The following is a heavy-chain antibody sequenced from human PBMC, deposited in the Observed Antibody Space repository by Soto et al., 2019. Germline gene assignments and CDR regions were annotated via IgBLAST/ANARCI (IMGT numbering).Heavy chain of an antibody. Sequence: SETLSLTCTVSGGSISSYYWSWIRQPPGKGLEWIGYIYYSGSTNYNPSLKSRVTISVDTSKNQFSLKLSSVTAADTAVYYCARDKGVAGQGYYYYYYGMDVWGQGTTVTVSS. CDR2: IYYSGST. J-gene: IGHJ6*02. CDR1: GGSISSYY. CDR3: ARDKGVAGQGYYYYYYGMDV. D-gene: IGHD6-19*01. V-gene: IGHV4-59*01.